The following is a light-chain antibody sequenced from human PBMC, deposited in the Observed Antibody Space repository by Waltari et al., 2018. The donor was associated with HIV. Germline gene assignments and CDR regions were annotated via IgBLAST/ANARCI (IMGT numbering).Light chain of an antibody. V-gene: IGLV3-1*01. CDR2: QDA. CDR1: KLGDKY. Sequence: SYELTQPPSVSVSPGQTASISCSGDKLGDKYASWYQQRPGQSPIVVIHQDAKRPSGIPERFSGANSGNTATLTVSGTQAMDEADYYCQAWDSNPVVFGGGTRLTVL. CDR3: QAWDSNPVV. J-gene: IGLJ2*01.